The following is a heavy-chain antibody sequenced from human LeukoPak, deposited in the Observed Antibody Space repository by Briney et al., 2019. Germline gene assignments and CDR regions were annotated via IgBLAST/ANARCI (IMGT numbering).Heavy chain of an antibody. CDR2: INHSGST. CDR3: ARGLRAVADPFDY. CDR1: GGSFSGYY. D-gene: IGHD6-19*01. Sequence: SETLSLTCAVYGGSFSGYYWSWIRQPPGKGLEWIGEINHSGSTNYIPSLKSRVTISVDTPKNQFSLKLSSVTAADTAVYYCARGLRAVADPFDYWGQGTLVTVSS. J-gene: IGHJ4*02. V-gene: IGHV4-34*01.